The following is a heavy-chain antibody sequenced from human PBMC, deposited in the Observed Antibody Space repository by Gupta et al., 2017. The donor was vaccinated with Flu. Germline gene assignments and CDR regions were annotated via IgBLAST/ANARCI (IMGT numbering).Heavy chain of an antibody. J-gene: IGHJ4*02. D-gene: IGHD3-22*01. Sequence: EVQLVESGGGLVQPGGSLRLSCAASGFTFSTFWMSWVRQAPGMGMEWVANIKEDGSEKYYVDSVKGRFTISRDNAKNSLYLQMNSLRAEDTAVYYCARDGYYFDTSGFHGPESWGQGTLVTVSS. V-gene: IGHV3-7*01. CDR1: GFTFSTFW. CDR2: IKEDGSEK. CDR3: ARDGYYFDTSGFHGPES.